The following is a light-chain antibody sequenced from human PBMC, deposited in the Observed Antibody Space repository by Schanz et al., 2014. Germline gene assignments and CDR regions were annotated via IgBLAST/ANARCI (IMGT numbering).Light chain of an antibody. V-gene: IGLV2-11*01. Sequence: QSVLTQPASVSGSPGQSITISCTGTSSDVGGYNYVSWYQQHPGKAPKLMIYEVSKRPSGVPDRFSGSKSGNTASLTISGLTDDDEDDYYCCSYAGSYTVVFGGGTKLTVL. CDR2: EVS. J-gene: IGLJ2*01. CDR3: CSYAGSYTVV. CDR1: SSDVGGYNY.